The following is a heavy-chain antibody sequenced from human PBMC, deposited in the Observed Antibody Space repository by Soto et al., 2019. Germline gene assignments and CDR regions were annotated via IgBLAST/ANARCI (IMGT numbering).Heavy chain of an antibody. CDR2: IAYDGTNT. J-gene: IGHJ4*02. CDR3: AKDDGKFFYDTSGYPLDY. D-gene: IGHD3-22*01. CDR1: GSTFSNYG. V-gene: IGHV3-30*18. Sequence: GGSLRLSCAASGSTFSNYGMHWVRQAPGKGLEWVAIIAYDGTNTYYADSVKGRFTISRDNSKNTLYLQMNSLRDEDTAVYYCAKDDGKFFYDTSGYPLDYWGQGTLVTVSS.